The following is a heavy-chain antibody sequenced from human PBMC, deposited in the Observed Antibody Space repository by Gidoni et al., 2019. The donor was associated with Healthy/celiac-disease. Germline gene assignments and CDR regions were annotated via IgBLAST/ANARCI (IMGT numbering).Heavy chain of an antibody. D-gene: IGHD6-6*01. Sequence: DSVKGRFTISRDNSKPTLYLQMNSLRAEDTAVYYCVVSSSARAYFDYWGQGTLVTVSS. V-gene: IGHV3-30*07. J-gene: IGHJ4*02. CDR3: VVSSSARAYFDY.